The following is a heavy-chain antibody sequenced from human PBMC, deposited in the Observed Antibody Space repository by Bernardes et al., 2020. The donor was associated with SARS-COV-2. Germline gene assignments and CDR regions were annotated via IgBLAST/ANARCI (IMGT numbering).Heavy chain of an antibody. V-gene: IGHV3-21*01. D-gene: IGHD1-7*01. CDR2: ISTTSSNI. Sequence: GGSLRLSCAASGFIFTNYAMNWVRQAPGKGLEWVSSISTTSSNIYYADSLKGRFTMSRDNTQSSLYLQLDSLTTEDTAVYYCARGTRFNWPPDHIDYWGQGTLVTVSS. CDR3: ARGTRFNWPPDHIDY. CDR1: GFIFTNYA. J-gene: IGHJ4*02.